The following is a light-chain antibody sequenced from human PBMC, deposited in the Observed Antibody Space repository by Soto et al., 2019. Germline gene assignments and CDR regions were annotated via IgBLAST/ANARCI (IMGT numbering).Light chain of an antibody. V-gene: IGLV2-14*03. Sequence: QSVLTQPASVSGSPGQSIAISCTGTSSDVGGYNYVSWYQQHPGKAPKLMIYDVSNRPSGVSDRFSGPKSGNTASLTISGLQAEDEAGYYCSSYTSSSPWVFGGGTKLTVL. J-gene: IGLJ3*02. CDR3: SSYTSSSPWV. CDR1: SSDVGGYNY. CDR2: DVS.